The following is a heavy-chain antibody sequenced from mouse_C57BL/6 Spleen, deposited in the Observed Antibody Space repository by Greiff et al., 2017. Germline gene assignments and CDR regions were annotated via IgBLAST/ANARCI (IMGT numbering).Heavy chain of an antibody. Sequence: VQLQQSGPELVKPGASVKISCKASGYSFTDYNMNWVKQSNGKSLEWIGVINPNYGTTNYNEKFKGKATLTADKSSSTAYMQFSSLTSEDSAIYYCARNYGSSYVGGAMDYWGQGTSVTVSS. D-gene: IGHD1-1*01. CDR2: INPNYGTT. J-gene: IGHJ4*01. CDR1: GYSFTDYN. V-gene: IGHV1-39*01. CDR3: ARNYGSSYVGGAMDY.